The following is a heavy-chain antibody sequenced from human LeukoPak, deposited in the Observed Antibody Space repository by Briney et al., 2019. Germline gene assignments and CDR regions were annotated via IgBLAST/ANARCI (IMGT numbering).Heavy chain of an antibody. Sequence: TGGSLRLSCAASGFTFSSYWMTWVRQTPGKGLEWVSGITGSGGSTYHAESVQGRFTISRDNSKNTLYLQMDNLRAEDTAVYYCARAYQLELGWFDPWGQGTLVTVSS. J-gene: IGHJ5*02. CDR1: GFTFSSYW. D-gene: IGHD1-1*01. CDR3: ARAYQLELGWFDP. V-gene: IGHV3-23*01. CDR2: ITGSGGST.